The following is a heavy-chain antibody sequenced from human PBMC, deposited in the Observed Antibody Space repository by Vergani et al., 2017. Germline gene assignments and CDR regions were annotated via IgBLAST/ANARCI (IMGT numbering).Heavy chain of an antibody. CDR3: AKSWEYCSGGGCYSSNHFDY. CDR1: GGTFSSYA. J-gene: IGHJ4*02. CDR2: IIPIFGTA. Sequence: QVQLVQSGAEVKKPGSSVKVSCKASGGTFSSYAISWVRQAPGQGLEWMGGIIPIFGTANYAQKFQGRVTITADESTITAYMELSSLRSEDTAVYYCAKSWEYCSGGGCYSSNHFDYWGQGTLVTVSS. V-gene: IGHV1-69*01. D-gene: IGHD2-15*01.